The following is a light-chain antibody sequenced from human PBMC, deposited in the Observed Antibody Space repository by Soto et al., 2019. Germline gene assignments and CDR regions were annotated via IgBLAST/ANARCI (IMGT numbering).Light chain of an antibody. J-gene: IGKJ1*01. CDR3: QQSFSPLWT. CDR2: AAS. V-gene: IGKV1-39*01. CDR1: QSISNY. Sequence: DIQMTQSPSSLSASVGDRVTITCRASQSISNYLNWYQQKPGKAPKLLIYAASSMQSGVSSRFSGSGSETDFTLTISSLQPDDSATHYCQQSFSPLWTFGQGTKVEV.